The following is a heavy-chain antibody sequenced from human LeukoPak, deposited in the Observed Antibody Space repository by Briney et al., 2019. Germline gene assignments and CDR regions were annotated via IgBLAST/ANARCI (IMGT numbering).Heavy chain of an antibody. CDR2: IKAKVDGGTT. Sequence: TGGSLRLSCATSGLNFINAWMSWVRQAPGKGLEWVGRIKAKVDGGTTDYAAPVKGRFIISRDDSKNTLSLQMNSLKTEDTAVYYCTTSWYSGGARLDYWGRGTLVTVSS. J-gene: IGHJ4*02. V-gene: IGHV3-15*01. D-gene: IGHD1-26*01. CDR1: GLNFINAW. CDR3: TTSWYSGGARLDY.